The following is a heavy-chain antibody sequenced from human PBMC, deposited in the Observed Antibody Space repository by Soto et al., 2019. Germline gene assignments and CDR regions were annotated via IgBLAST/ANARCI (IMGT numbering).Heavy chain of an antibody. Sequence: QITLKESGPTLLKPTQTLTLTCTFSGFSLTTSGVGVCWIRQPPGQALEWLALIYWDDDKRYSPSLKSSLNITKDTSKNQVVLTMTNMDPVDTATYYCAHLHTTGTTSHFDFWGQGNLVTVSS. D-gene: IGHD1-1*01. CDR2: IYWDDDK. V-gene: IGHV2-5*02. CDR1: GFSLTTSGVG. J-gene: IGHJ4*02. CDR3: AHLHTTGTTSHFDF.